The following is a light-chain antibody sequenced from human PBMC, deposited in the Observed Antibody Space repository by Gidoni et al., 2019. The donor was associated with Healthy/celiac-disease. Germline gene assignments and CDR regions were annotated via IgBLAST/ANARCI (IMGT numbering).Light chain of an antibody. CDR1: QSVSSN. CDR3: QQYNNWPPIT. CDR2: GAS. V-gene: IGKV3-15*01. Sequence: EIVMTQSPATLSVSPGERATLSCRASQSVSSNLAWYQQKPGQAPRLLIYGASTRATGIPARFSGGGSATKFTLTISSLQSEDFAVYCCQQYNNWPPITFGQGTRLEIK. J-gene: IGKJ5*01.